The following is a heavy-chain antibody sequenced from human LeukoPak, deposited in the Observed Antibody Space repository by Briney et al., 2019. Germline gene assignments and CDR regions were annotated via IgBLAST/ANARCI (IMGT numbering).Heavy chain of an antibody. J-gene: IGHJ4*02. CDR1: GFTFDDYA. V-gene: IGHV3-9*01. Sequence: GGSLRLSCAASGFTFDDYAMHWVRQAPGKGLEWVSGISWNSGSIGYADSVKGRFTISRDNAKNSLYLQMNSLRAEDTAVYYCAEESSRFDYWGQGTLVTVSS. D-gene: IGHD6-13*01. CDR2: ISWNSGSI. CDR3: AEESSRFDY.